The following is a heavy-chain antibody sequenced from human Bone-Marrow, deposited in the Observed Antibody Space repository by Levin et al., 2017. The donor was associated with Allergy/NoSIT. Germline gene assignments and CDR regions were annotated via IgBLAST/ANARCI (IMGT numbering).Heavy chain of an antibody. CDR2: INTRSDTV. V-gene: IGHV3-11*01. J-gene: IGHJ3*02. D-gene: IGHD3-22*01. Sequence: GGSLRLSCAASGFTFSDYYMSWIRQAPGKGLEGLSYINTRSDTVSYADSVKGRFTISRDNAKNSLYLQMNSLRAEDTAVYYCARERFYYDTDWDAFDIWGQGTMVTVSS. CDR1: GFTFSDYY. CDR3: ARERFYYDTDWDAFDI.